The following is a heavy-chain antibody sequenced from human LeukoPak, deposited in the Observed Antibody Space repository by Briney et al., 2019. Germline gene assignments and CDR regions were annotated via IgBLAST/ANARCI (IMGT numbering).Heavy chain of an antibody. CDR3: ARGSFSSGYLVPFDY. V-gene: IGHV1-3*01. D-gene: IGHD3-22*01. Sequence: ASVKVSCKASGYTFTSYAMHWVRQAPGQRLEWMGWINAGNGNTKYSQKFQGRVTITRDTSASTAYMELSSLRSEDTAVYYCARGSFSSGYLVPFDYWGQGTLVTVSS. J-gene: IGHJ4*02. CDR1: GYTFTSYA. CDR2: INAGNGNT.